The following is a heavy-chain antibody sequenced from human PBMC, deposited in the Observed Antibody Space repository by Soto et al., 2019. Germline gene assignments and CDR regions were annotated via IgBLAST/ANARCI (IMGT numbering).Heavy chain of an antibody. CDR1: GFPFAAAA. CDR3: AKDRYGGSGGGLES. V-gene: IGHV3-23*01. D-gene: IGHD5-18*01. Sequence: VQLLESGGGLVRRGESLRLSCVASGFPFAAAAMNWVRQAPGQGLEWVATITGRGISTYYADSVRGRFTISRDDSQNTLYLQKNSLRVEDTAVYYCAKDRYGGSGGGLESWGQGALVTVSS. J-gene: IGHJ4*02. CDR2: ITGRGIST.